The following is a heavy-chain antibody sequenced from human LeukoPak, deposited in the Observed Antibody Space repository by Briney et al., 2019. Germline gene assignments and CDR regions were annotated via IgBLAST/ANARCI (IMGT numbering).Heavy chain of an antibody. CDR3: AKVGGGIAAAGTPDY. D-gene: IGHD6-13*01. Sequence: GGSLRLSCAASGFTFTTYAMSWVRQAPGEGLEWVSSISGSGGSTYYVDSVKGRFTISRDNSKNTLYLQMHSLRAEDTAVYYCAKVGGGIAAAGTPDYWGQGTLVTVSS. J-gene: IGHJ4*02. V-gene: IGHV3-23*01. CDR1: GFTFTTYA. CDR2: ISGSGGST.